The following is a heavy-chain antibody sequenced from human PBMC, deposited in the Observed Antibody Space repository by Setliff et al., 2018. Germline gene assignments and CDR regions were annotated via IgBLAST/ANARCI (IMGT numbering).Heavy chain of an antibody. Sequence: PGGSLRLSCAASGFAFASHNMLWVRQAPGKGLEWVAAISSANNYLVYADSVKGRFTISRDNAKNSVYLQMNSLRAEDTAIYYCATTRVWIPVLDSWGQGTVVTVSS. V-gene: IGHV3-21*04. CDR3: ATTRVWIPVLDS. D-gene: IGHD5-18*01. CDR2: ISSANNYL. J-gene: IGHJ4*02. CDR1: GFAFASHN.